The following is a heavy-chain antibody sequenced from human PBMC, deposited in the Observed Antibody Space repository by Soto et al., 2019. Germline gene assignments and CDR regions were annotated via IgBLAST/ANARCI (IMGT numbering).Heavy chain of an antibody. V-gene: IGHV4-61*01. Sequence: QVQLQDSGPGLVKPSETLSLTCTVSGGSVSSGSYLWSWIRQPPGTGMAWIGYFFSSGSTNYIPSLKIRITMAVDTSQSLFALKLISVTAADTAVYYCGRNHLGGSGYMLDYWGQGTLVTVSA. CDR2: FFSSGST. D-gene: IGHD6-13*01. CDR1: GGSVSSGSYL. J-gene: IGHJ4*02. CDR3: GRNHLGGSGYMLDY.